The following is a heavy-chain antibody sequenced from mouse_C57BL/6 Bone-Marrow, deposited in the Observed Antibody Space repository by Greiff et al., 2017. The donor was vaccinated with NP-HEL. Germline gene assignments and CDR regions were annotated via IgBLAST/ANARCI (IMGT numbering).Heavy chain of an antibody. D-gene: IGHD2-5*01. CDR2: IYPSDSET. Sequence: QVQLQQSGAELVRPGSSVKLSCKASGYTFTSYWMDWVKQRPGQGLEWIGNIYPSDSETHYNQKFKDKATLTVDKSSSTAYMQLSSLTSEDSAVYYCAREAYYSNYGYYAMDYWGQGTSVTVSS. CDR1: GYTFTSYW. J-gene: IGHJ4*01. V-gene: IGHV1-61*01. CDR3: AREAYYSNYGYYAMDY.